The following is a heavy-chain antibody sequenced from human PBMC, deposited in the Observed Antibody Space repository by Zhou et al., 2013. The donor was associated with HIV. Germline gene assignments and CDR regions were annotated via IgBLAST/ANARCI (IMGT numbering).Heavy chain of an antibody. J-gene: IGHJ4*02. V-gene: IGHV4-4*09. CDR1: GGSISSYY. CDR3: VRAGRIQLWLTYFDF. CDR2: INASGRT. D-gene: IGHD5-18*01. Sequence: QVQLQESGPGLVKPSETLSLTCSVSGGSISSYYWNWIRQSPGKGLEWIGYINASGRTKYSPSLKSRVTMSVDTSKNQFSLKLNFVTAADTAVYYCVRAGRIQLWLTYFDFWGQGTLVTVSS.